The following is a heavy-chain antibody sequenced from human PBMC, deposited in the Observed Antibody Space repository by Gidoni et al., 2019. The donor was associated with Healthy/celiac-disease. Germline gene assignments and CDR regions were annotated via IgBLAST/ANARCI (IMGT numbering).Heavy chain of an antibody. D-gene: IGHD2-2*02. CDR2: ISWNSGSI. V-gene: IGHV3-9*01. CDR1: GLPFDVYA. CDR3: AKDKGYCSSTSCSTDYYYGMDV. J-gene: IGHJ6*02. Sequence: EVQLVESGGGLVQPGRSLRLSCAASGLPFDVYALNWVRQAPGKGLEWVSGISWNSGSIGYADSVKGRFTISRDNAKNSLYLQMNSLRAEDTALYYCAKDKGYCSSTSCSTDYYYGMDVWGQGTTVTVSS.